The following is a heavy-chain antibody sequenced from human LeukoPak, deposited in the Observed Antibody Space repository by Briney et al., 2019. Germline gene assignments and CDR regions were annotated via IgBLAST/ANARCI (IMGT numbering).Heavy chain of an antibody. CDR3: AKCAESYGNDAFDM. V-gene: IGHV3-23*01. Sequence: PGGSLRLSCAASEFTFSSFAMSWVRQAPGKGLEWVSYIRGGGAGALYADSVEGRFTISRDNSKSTMYLQMNSLRVEDTAVYYCAKCAESYGNDAFDMWGPGTMVTVSS. J-gene: IGHJ3*02. CDR2: IRGGGAGA. CDR1: EFTFSSFA. D-gene: IGHD3-16*01.